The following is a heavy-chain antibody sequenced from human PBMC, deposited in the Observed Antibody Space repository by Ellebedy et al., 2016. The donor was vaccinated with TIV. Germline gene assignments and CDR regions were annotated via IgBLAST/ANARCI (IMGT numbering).Heavy chain of an antibody. V-gene: IGHV3-30*19. CDR3: ARDWFCSGGSCYNRFDP. CDR2: ISYDGTNK. J-gene: IGHJ5*02. Sequence: GESLKISCAGSGFTFSSYGMHWVRQAPGKGLEWVAVISYDGTNKYWTDSVEGRFTISRDNSNNMLYLEMNSLRAEDTAVYYCARDWFCSGGSCYNRFDPWGQGTLVTVSS. D-gene: IGHD2-15*01. CDR1: GFTFSSYG.